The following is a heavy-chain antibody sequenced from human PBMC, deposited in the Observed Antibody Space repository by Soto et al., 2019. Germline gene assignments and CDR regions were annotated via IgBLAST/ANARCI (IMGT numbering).Heavy chain of an antibody. CDR1: GGTFSSYA. Sequence: QVQLVQSGAGVKKPGSSVKVSCKASGGTFSSYAISWVRQAPGQGLEWMGGIIPIFGTANYAQKFQGRVTITADESTSTAYMELSSLRSEDTAVYYCAADSSGWEINWFDPWGQGTLVTVSS. V-gene: IGHV1-69*01. CDR3: AADSSGWEINWFDP. D-gene: IGHD6-19*01. J-gene: IGHJ5*02. CDR2: IIPIFGTA.